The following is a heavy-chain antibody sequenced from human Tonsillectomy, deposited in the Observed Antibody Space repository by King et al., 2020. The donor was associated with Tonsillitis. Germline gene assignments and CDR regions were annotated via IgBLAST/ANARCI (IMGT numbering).Heavy chain of an antibody. V-gene: IGHV4-34*01. Sequence: VQLQQWGAGLLKPSETLSLTCAVSGGSFSNYYWNWIRQPPGKGLEWIGEINHSGSTNYNPSLKSRVTISVDTSKNQFSLKLSSVTAADTAVYYCARGELYCSSTSCRHYHSYMDVWGKGTTVTVSS. CDR3: ARGELYCSSTSCRHYHSYMDV. D-gene: IGHD2-2*01. J-gene: IGHJ6*03. CDR1: GGSFSNYY. CDR2: INHSGST.